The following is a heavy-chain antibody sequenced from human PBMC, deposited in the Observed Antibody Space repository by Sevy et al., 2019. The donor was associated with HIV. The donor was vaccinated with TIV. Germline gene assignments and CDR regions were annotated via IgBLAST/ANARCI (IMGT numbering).Heavy chain of an antibody. V-gene: IGHV1-18*04. CDR2: ISAYNGNT. CDR1: GYTFTSYG. J-gene: IGHJ4*02. CDR3: ARDSVAAAAGTGRGRD. D-gene: IGHD6-13*01. Sequence: ASVKVSCKASGYTFTSYGISWVRQAPGQGLEWMGWISAYNGNTNYAQKLQGRVTMTTDTSTSTAYMELGSLRSDDTAVYYCARDSVAAAAGTGRGRDWGQGTLVTVSS.